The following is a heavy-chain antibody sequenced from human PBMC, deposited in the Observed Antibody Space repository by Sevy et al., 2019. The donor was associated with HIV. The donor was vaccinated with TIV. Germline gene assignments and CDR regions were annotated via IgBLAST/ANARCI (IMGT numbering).Heavy chain of an antibody. J-gene: IGHJ3*02. CDR2: ISSSSSYI. V-gene: IGHV3-21*01. Sequence: GGSLRLSCAASGFTFSSYSMNWVRQAPGKGLEWVSSISSSSSYIYYADSVKGRFTISRDNAKNSLYLQMNSLRAEDTAVYCCARPPTMIVVGPKDQDAFDIWGQGTMVTVSS. D-gene: IGHD3-22*01. CDR3: ARPPTMIVVGPKDQDAFDI. CDR1: GFTFSSYS.